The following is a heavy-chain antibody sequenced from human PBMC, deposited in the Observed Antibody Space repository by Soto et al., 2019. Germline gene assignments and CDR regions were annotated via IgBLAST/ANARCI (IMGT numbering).Heavy chain of an antibody. D-gene: IGHD3-3*01. J-gene: IGHJ4*02. V-gene: IGHV3-48*02. Sequence: EVQLVESGGGLVQPGGSLRLSCAASGFTFSSYSMNWVRQAPGKGLEWVSYISSSSSNIYYADSVKGRFTISRDNAKNSHYLQMNSLRDEDTAVYYCERGDFWSGHWGQGTLVTVSS. CDR2: ISSSSSNI. CDR1: GFTFSSYS. CDR3: ERGDFWSGH.